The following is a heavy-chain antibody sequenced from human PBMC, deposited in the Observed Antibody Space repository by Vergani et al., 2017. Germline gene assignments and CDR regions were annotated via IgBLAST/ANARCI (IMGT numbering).Heavy chain of an antibody. V-gene: IGHV3-23*01. CDR1: GFTFSNSA. D-gene: IGHD2/OR15-2a*01. J-gene: IGHJ4*02. CDR2: ISGHGDRT. Sequence: EVHLLESGGGQVEAGGSLRLSCVASGFTFSNSAMSWVRQTSGKGLEWVSAISGHGDRTYYADSVKGRFTISRDNSKNTVYLQMNSLKAEDRATCYCAREERSNTSPFVGDWGQGTLVTV. CDR3: AREERSNTSPFVGD.